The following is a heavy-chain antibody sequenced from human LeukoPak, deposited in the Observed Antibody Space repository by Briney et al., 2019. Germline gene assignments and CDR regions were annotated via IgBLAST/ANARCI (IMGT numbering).Heavy chain of an antibody. D-gene: IGHD3-22*01. CDR1: GYTFTSYD. V-gene: IGHV1-8*03. CDR2: MNPNSGNT. J-gene: IGHJ3*02. Sequence: ASVKVSCKASGYTFTSYDITWVRQATGQGLEWMGWMNPNSGNTDYAQKFQGRVTITRSTSMSTAYMELGSLRSEDTAVYYCARQRDSFDIWGQGTTVTVSS. CDR3: ARQRDSFDI.